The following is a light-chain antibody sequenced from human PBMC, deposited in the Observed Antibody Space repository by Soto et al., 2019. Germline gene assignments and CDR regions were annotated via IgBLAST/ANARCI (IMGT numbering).Light chain of an antibody. CDR1: QSIRNY. CDR3: QQTYSTVT. V-gene: IGKV1-39*01. J-gene: IGKJ3*01. Sequence: DIQMTQSPSSLSASVGDRVTITCRASQSIRNYLNWYQQKPGKAPKLLTYAASTLQSGVPSRFSGSGSETYFTLTISSLQPEDFATYYCQQTYSTVTFGPGTKVDI. CDR2: AAS.